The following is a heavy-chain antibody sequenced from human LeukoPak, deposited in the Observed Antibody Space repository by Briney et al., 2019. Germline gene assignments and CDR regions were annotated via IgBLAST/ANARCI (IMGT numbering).Heavy chain of an antibody. CDR3: ARGAVLGRDYYYYGMDV. Sequence: GASVKVSCKASGYTFTSYYMHWVRQAPGQGLEWMGIINPSGGSTSYAQKFQGRVTMTRDTSTSTVYMELSSLRSEDTAVYYCARGAVLGRDYYYYGMDVWGQGTTVTVSS. CDR2: INPSGGST. V-gene: IGHV1-46*01. D-gene: IGHD5-24*01. J-gene: IGHJ6*02. CDR1: GYTFTSYY.